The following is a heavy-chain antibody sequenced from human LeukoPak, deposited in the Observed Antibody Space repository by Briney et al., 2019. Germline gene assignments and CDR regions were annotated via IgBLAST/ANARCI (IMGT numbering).Heavy chain of an antibody. CDR3: ARGYCSSTSCFLDY. D-gene: IGHD2-2*01. J-gene: IGHJ4*02. CDR1: GYTLTELS. V-gene: IGHV1-24*01. CDR2: FDPEDGET. Sequence: GASVKVSCKVSGYTLTELSMHWVRQAPGKGLEWMGGFDPEDGETIYAQKFQGRVTMTEDTSTDTAYMELTSLRSEDTAVHYCARGYCSSTSCFLDYWGQGTLVTVSS.